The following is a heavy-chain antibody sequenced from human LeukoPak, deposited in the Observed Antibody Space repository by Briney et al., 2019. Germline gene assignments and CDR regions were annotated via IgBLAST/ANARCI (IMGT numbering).Heavy chain of an antibody. Sequence: PGGSLRLSCAASGFTFSRDSMNWVRQAPGKGLEWVSYISRSSSTIYYADSVKGRFTISRDNAKNSLYLQMNSLRAEDTAVYYCATRRGSSSNLGYWGQGTLVTVSS. V-gene: IGHV3-48*01. D-gene: IGHD6-6*01. CDR3: ATRRGSSSNLGY. CDR2: ISRSSSTI. J-gene: IGHJ4*02. CDR1: GFTFSRDS.